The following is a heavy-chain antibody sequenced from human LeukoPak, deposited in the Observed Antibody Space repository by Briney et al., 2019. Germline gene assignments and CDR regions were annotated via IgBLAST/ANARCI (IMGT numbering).Heavy chain of an antibody. D-gene: IGHD4-17*01. CDR2: ISSSSSYI. J-gene: IGHJ3*02. CDR1: GFTFSCYF. CDR3: ARVSLGSDYGRRPSDI. V-gene: IGHV3-21*01. Sequence: PGGSLRLSCAASGFTFSCYFMNWVRQAPGKGLEWVSSISSSSSYIYYADSVKGRFTISRDNAKNSLYLQMSSLRAEDTAVYYCARVSLGSDYGRRPSDIWGQGTMVTVSS.